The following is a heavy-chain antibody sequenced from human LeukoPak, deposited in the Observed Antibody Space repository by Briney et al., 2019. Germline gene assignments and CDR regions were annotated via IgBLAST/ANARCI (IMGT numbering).Heavy chain of an antibody. J-gene: IGHJ5*02. CDR3: ARGVGYYYGSGNYYNGWFDP. V-gene: IGHV4-61*01. CDR2: IYYSGST. Sequence: SETPSLTCTVSGGSVSSGRYFWSWIRQPPGKGLEWIGYIYYSGSTNYNPSLKSRVSISVDTSKNQFSLKLSSVTAADTAVYYCARGVGYYYGSGNYYNGWFDPWGQGTLVTVSS. D-gene: IGHD3-10*01. CDR1: GGSVSSGRYF.